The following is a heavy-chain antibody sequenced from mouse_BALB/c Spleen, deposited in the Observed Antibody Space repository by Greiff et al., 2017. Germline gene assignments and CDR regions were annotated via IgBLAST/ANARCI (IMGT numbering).Heavy chain of an antibody. CDR1: GYTFTSYT. CDR2: INPSSGYT. J-gene: IGHJ4*01. D-gene: IGHD1-1*01. V-gene: IGHV1-4*01. Sequence: VKLQESGAELARPGASVKMSCKASGYTFTSYTMHWVKQRPGQGLEWIGYINPSSGYTNYNQKFKDKATLTADKSSSTAYMQLSSLTSEDSAVYYCARSITTVVANYYAMDYWGQGTSVTVSS. CDR3: ARSITTVVANYYAMDY.